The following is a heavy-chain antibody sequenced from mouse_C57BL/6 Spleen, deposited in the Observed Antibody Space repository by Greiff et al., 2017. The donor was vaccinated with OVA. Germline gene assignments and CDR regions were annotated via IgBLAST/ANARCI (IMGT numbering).Heavy chain of an antibody. V-gene: IGHV3-6*01. CDR2: ISYDGSN. Sequence: EVQLQQSGPGLVKPSQSLSLTCSVTGYSITSGYYWNWIRQFPGNKLEWMGYISYDGSNNYNPSLKNRISITRDTSKNQFFLKLNSVTTEDTATYYCARVDVFAYWGQGTLVTVSA. J-gene: IGHJ3*01. CDR3: ARVDVFAY. CDR1: GYSITSGYY.